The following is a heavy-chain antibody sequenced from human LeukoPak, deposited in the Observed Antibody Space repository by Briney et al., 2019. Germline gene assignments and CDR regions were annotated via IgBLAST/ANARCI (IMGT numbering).Heavy chain of an antibody. V-gene: IGHV1-2*02. Sequence: GASVNVSCKASVYTFTGYYMHWVRQAPGQGLEWMGWINPNSGGTNYAQKFQGRVTMTRDTSISTAYKELSRLRSDDTAVYYCARDIISGSSWYGYWGQGTLVTVSS. CDR3: ARDIISGSSWYGY. D-gene: IGHD6-13*01. J-gene: IGHJ4*02. CDR1: VYTFTGYY. CDR2: INPNSGGT.